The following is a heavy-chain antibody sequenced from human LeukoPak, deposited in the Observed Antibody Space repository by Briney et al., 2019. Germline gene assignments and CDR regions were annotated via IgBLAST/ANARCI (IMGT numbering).Heavy chain of an antibody. CDR2: IIPIFGTA. V-gene: IGHV1-69*05. D-gene: IGHD1-26*01. Sequence: ASVKVSCKASGGTFSSYAISWVRQAPGQGLEWMGGIIPIFGTANYAQKFQGRVTITTDESTSTAYMELSSLRSEDTAVYYCAISNSQVGASIVDYWGQGTLVTVSS. J-gene: IGHJ4*02. CDR1: GGTFSSYA. CDR3: AISNSQVGASIVDY.